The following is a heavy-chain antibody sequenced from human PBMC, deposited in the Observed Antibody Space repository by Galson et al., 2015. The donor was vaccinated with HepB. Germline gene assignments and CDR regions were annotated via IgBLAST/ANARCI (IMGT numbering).Heavy chain of an antibody. CDR3: ARPLAIVGATTVDY. CDR2: IKQDGSEK. V-gene: IGHV3-7*01. CDR1: GFTFSSYW. Sequence: SLRLSCAASGFTFSSYWMSWVRQAPGKGLEWVANIKQDGSEKYYVDSVKGRFTISRDNAKNSLYLQMNSLRAEDTAVYYCARPLAIVGATTVDYWGQGTLVTVSS. D-gene: IGHD1-26*01. J-gene: IGHJ4*02.